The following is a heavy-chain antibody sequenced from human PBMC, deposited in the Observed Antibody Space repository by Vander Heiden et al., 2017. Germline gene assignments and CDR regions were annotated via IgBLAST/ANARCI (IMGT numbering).Heavy chain of an antibody. V-gene: IGHV3-73*02. Sequence: EVQLVESGGGLVQPGGSLNLSCAASGFTFRGSAMHWGRQASGKGLEWVGRIRSKANSYATAYAASVKGRFTISRDDSKNTAYLQMNSLKTEDTAVYYCTGEGLWFGGWGQGTLVTVSS. J-gene: IGHJ4*02. CDR2: IRSKANSYAT. CDR3: TGEGLWFGG. D-gene: IGHD3-10*01. CDR1: GFTFRGSA.